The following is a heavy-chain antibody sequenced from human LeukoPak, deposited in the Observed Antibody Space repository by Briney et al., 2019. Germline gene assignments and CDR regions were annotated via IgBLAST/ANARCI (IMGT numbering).Heavy chain of an antibody. CDR2: INPNSGGT. CDR1: GYTFTGYY. V-gene: IGHV1-2*02. CDR3: ARDAYSSSWYGVGDY. Sequence: GASVKVSCKASGYTFTGYYMHWVRQAPGQGLEWMGWINPNSGGTNYAQKFQGRVTMTRDTSISTAYMELSRLRSDDTAVYYCARDAYSSSWYGVGDYWGQETLVTVSS. J-gene: IGHJ4*02. D-gene: IGHD6-13*01.